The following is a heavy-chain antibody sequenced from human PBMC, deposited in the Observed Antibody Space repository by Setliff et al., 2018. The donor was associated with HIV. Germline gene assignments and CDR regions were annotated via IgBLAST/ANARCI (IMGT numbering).Heavy chain of an antibody. CDR1: GDSINSGDSY. CDR3: ARDPRPFGGNSADASDM. CDR2: IFYSGTT. V-gene: IGHV4-30-4*08. D-gene: IGHD2-15*01. J-gene: IGHJ3*02. Sequence: SETLSLTCSVSGDSINSGDSYWSWIRQPPGKGLEWIGYIFYSGTTYYNPSLQSRVAISLDASKNQFSLRLSSVTAADTAMYYCARDPRPFGGNSADASDMWGQGTMVTVSS.